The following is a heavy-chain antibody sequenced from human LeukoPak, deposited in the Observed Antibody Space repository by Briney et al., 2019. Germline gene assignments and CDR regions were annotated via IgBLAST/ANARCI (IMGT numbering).Heavy chain of an antibody. CDR3: ARVSYYYDSSGYTSHAFDI. J-gene: IGHJ3*02. D-gene: IGHD3-22*01. CDR1: GGCISSYY. CDR2: IYYSGST. V-gene: IGHV4-59*01. Sequence: SETLSLTCTVSGGCISSYYWSWIRQPPGKGLKWIGYIYYSGSTNYNPSLKSRVTISVDTSKNQFSLKLSSVTAADTAVYYCARVSYYYDSSGYTSHAFDIWGQGTMVTVSS.